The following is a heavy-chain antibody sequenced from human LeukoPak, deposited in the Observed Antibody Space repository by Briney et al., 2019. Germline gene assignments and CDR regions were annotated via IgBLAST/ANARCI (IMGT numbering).Heavy chain of an antibody. Sequence: GGSLRLSCAASGFIFSSYWMSWVRQAPGKGLEWVANIKQDGSEKYNVDSVKGRFIISRDNVKNSLYLQMNSLTTVDTAVYYCARGSRPNYFDTMNIWGPGAMVTVSS. J-gene: IGHJ3*02. CDR3: ARGSRPNYFDTMNI. CDR1: GFIFSSYW. CDR2: IKQDGSEK. V-gene: IGHV3-7*01. D-gene: IGHD3-22*01.